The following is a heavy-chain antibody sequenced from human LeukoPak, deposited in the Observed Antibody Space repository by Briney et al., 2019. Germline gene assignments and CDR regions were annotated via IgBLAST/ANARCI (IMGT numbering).Heavy chain of an antibody. CDR1: GGSISSYY. CDR2: IYYSGST. Sequence: SETLSLTCTVSGGSISSYYWSWIRQPPGKGLEWIGYIYYSGSTNYNPSLKSRVTISVDTSKNQFSLKLSSVTAADTAVYYCARDAYYDFPYYYGMDVWGQGTTVTVSS. J-gene: IGHJ6*02. D-gene: IGHD3-3*01. CDR3: ARDAYYDFPYYYGMDV. V-gene: IGHV4-59*01.